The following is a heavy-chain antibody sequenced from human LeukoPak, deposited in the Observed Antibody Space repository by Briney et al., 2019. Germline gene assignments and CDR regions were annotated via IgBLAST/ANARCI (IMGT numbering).Heavy chain of an antibody. D-gene: IGHD3-10*01. J-gene: IGHJ4*02. V-gene: IGHV3-23*01. CDR2: ISGSGGST. CDR1: GFTFSSYA. CDR3: AKITYYYGSGSYRY. Sequence: GGSLRLSCAASGFTFSSYAMSWVRQAPGKGLEWVSAISGSGGSTYYADSVKGRFTISRDNSKNTLYLQMNSLRAEDTAVYYCAKITYYYGSGSYRYWGQGTPVTVSS.